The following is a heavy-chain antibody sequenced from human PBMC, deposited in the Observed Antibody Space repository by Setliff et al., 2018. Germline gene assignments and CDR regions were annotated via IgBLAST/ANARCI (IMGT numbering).Heavy chain of an antibody. CDR3: ASATVGYLSGWHQDN. CDR2: INGGNGNT. CDR1: GYTFSNYD. J-gene: IGHJ4*02. D-gene: IGHD2-15*01. Sequence: ASVKVSCKASGYTFSNYDLHWVRQAPGQSLEWMGWINGGNGNTKYSPKFQDRIIITKDTSASTAYMELSSMRTEDTAVYYCASATVGYLSGWHQDNWGQGTLVTVSS. V-gene: IGHV1-3*01.